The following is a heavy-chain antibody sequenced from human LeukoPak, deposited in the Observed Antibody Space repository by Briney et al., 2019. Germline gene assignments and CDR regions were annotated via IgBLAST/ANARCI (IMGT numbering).Heavy chain of an antibody. CDR2: ISGSGSNT. CDR3: ARAVAGRLWGY. CDR1: GFTFSNYA. Sequence: GGSLRLSCAASGFTFSNYAMSWVRQAPGKGLEWVSIISGSGSNTNYADSVKGRFTISRDNSKNTLYLQMNSLRAEDTAVYYCARAVAGRLWGYWGQGTLVTVSS. D-gene: IGHD6-19*01. V-gene: IGHV3-23*01. J-gene: IGHJ4*02.